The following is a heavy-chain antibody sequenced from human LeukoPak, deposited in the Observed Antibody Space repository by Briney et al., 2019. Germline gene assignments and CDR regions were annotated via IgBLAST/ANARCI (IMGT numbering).Heavy chain of an antibody. D-gene: IGHD6-13*01. J-gene: IGHJ4*02. CDR1: GFTVSSNY. CDR2: IYSGGST. Sequence: GGSLRLSCAASGFTVSSNYMSWVRQAPGKGLEWVSVIYSGGSTYYADSVKGRFTISRDNSKNTLYLQMNSLRAEDTAVYHCARPIAAAGPSHWGQGTLVTVSS. CDR3: ARPIAAAGPSH. V-gene: IGHV3-66*02.